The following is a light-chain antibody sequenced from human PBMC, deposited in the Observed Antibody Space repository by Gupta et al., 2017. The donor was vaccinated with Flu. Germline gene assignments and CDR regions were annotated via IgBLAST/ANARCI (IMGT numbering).Light chain of an antibody. V-gene: IGLV5-37*01. CDR1: SDINVGSYN. CDR3: KTWQSQATWV. J-gene: IGLJ3*02. Sequence: QPVLTQPPSSSASPGESARLTCTLPSDINVGSYNIYWYQQKPGSPPRYLLYYHSDADNGQGSGVPSRFSGSNAASATTDTITRSGTESDYDSYYYRKTWQSQATWVFGGGTKLTVL. CDR2: YHSDADN.